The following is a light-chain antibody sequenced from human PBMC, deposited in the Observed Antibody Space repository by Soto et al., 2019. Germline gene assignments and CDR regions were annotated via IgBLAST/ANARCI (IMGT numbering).Light chain of an antibody. J-gene: IGKJ1*01. CDR1: QSLSRW. Sequence: DIQMTQSPSTLSASVVDRVTITCRASQSLSRWLAWYQQKPGKAPKLLIYDASSLVTGVPSRFGGSGSGTEFTLTISSLQPDDFATYYCQQYIRYWTFGQGTKVEIK. V-gene: IGKV1-5*01. CDR2: DAS. CDR3: QQYIRYWT.